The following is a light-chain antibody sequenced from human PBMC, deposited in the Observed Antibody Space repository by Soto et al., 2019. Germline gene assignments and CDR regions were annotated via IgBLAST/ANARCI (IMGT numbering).Light chain of an antibody. CDR1: SSDVGGYNY. CDR2: EVS. J-gene: IGLJ3*02. V-gene: IGLV2-14*01. Sequence: QSVLTQPASVSGSPGQSITISCTGTSSDVGGYNYVSWYQQHPGKSPKLMIYEVSNRLSGVSNRFAGSKSGNTASLTISGLQAEDEADYYCNSYTSSSTWVFGGGTKLTVL. CDR3: NSYTSSSTWV.